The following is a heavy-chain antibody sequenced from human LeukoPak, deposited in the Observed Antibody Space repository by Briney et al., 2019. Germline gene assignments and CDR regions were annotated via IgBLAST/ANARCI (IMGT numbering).Heavy chain of an antibody. CDR1: GDSISSHNW. D-gene: IGHD2-15*01. J-gene: IGHJ5*02. CDR3: ARHWGIVGYCSGGSCLNWFDP. Sequence: SETLSLTCAVSGDSISSHNWWSWVRQPPGKGLEWIGEVYHSGSTNYNPSLKSRVTISVDKSKNQFSLKLSSVTAADTAVYYCARHWGIVGYCSGGSCLNWFDPWGQGTLVTVSS. CDR2: VYHSGST. V-gene: IGHV4-4*02.